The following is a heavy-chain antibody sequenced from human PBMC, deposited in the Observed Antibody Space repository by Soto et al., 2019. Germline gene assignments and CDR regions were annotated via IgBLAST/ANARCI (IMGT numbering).Heavy chain of an antibody. D-gene: IGHD2-21*02. CDR1: GFTVSSNY. V-gene: IGHV3-53*01. CDR2: IYSGGST. J-gene: IGHJ4*02. CDR3: ASARTYCGGDCYAFDY. Sequence: GGSLRLSCAASGFTVSSNYMSWVRQAPGKGLEWVSVIYSGGSTYYADSVKGRFTISRDNSKNTLYLQMNSLRAEDAAVYYCASARTYCGGDCYAFDYWGQGTLVTVSS.